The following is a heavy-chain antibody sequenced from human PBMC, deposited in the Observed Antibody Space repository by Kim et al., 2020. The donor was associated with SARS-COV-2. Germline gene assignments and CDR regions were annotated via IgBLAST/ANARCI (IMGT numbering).Heavy chain of an antibody. CDR1: GFTFSSYG. CDR2: ISYDGSNK. CDR3: ARDYGSGCMDV. V-gene: IGHV3-30*03. D-gene: IGHD3-10*01. Sequence: GGSLRLSCAASGFTFSSYGMHWVRQAPGKGLEWVAVISYDGSNKYYADSVKGRFTISRDNSKNTLYLQMNSLRAEDTAVYYCARDYGSGCMDVWGQGTTVTVSS. J-gene: IGHJ6*02.